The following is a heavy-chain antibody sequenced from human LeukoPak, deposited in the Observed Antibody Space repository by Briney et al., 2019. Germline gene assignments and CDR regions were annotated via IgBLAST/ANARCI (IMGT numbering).Heavy chain of an antibody. CDR1: GGTFSSYA. Sequence: EASVKVSCKASGGTFSSYAISWVRQAPGQGLEWMGWISAYNGNTNYAQKLQGRVTMTTDTSTSTAYMELRSLRSDDTAVYYCARDPIYSSSHYYYYYYMDVWGKGTTVTVSS. CDR3: ARDPIYSSSHYYYYYYMDV. J-gene: IGHJ6*03. CDR2: ISAYNGNT. V-gene: IGHV1-18*01. D-gene: IGHD6-13*01.